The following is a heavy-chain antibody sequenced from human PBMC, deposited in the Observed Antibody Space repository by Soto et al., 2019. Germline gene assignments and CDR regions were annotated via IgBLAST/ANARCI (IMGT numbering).Heavy chain of an antibody. Sequence: SETLSLTCTVSGGSISSGGYYWSWIRQPPGKGLEWIGYIYYSGSTNYNPSLKSRVTISVDTSKNQFPLKLSSVTAADTAVYYCARVIAAAVNWFDPWGQGTLVTVSS. J-gene: IGHJ5*02. D-gene: IGHD6-13*01. CDR1: GGSISSGGYY. CDR3: ARVIAAAVNWFDP. V-gene: IGHV4-61*08. CDR2: IYYSGST.